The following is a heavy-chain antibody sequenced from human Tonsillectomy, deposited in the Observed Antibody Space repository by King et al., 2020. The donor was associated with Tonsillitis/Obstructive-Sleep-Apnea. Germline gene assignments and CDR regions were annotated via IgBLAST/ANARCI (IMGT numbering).Heavy chain of an antibody. CDR3: ALQSGGQFDY. Sequence: VQLVESGGGLIQPGGSRRLSCAVSGFTVSNNYMSWVRQAPGKGLEWVSVIYSGGSTYYTDSVKGRFTISRDNSKNTLYLQMNSLRAEDTAVYYCALQSGGQFDYWGQGALVTVSS. J-gene: IGHJ4*02. CDR2: IYSGGST. V-gene: IGHV3-53*01. D-gene: IGHD2-15*01. CDR1: GFTVSNNY.